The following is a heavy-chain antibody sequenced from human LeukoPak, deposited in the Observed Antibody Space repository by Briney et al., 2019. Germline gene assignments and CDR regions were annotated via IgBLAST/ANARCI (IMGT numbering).Heavy chain of an antibody. Sequence: SETLSLTCTVSGDSISSSNSYWGWIRQPPGKGLEWIGSIYYSGSTYYNPSLKSRVTISVDTSKNQFSLRLSSVTAADTAVYYCARVRAVTTLGDYYYYMDVWGKGTTVTVSS. CDR2: IYYSGST. D-gene: IGHD4-11*01. J-gene: IGHJ6*03. V-gene: IGHV4-39*07. CDR1: GDSISSSNSY. CDR3: ARVRAVTTLGDYYYYMDV.